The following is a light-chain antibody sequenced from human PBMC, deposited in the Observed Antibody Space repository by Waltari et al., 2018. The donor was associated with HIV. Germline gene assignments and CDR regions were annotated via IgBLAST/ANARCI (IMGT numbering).Light chain of an antibody. CDR3: GTWDGSLGSGV. Sequence: QSVLTQPPSVSAAPGQKVTISCSGSSTNIGNNYVSWYQQFPGAAPKLLIYENNKRPSGIPDRFSGAKSGTSATLGVTGLQTGDEADYYCGTWDGSLGSGVFGGGTKLTVL. J-gene: IGLJ2*01. CDR2: ENN. CDR1: STNIGNNY. V-gene: IGLV1-51*01.